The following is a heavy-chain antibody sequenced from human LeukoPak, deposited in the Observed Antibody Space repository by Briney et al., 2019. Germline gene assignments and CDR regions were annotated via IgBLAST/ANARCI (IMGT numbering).Heavy chain of an antibody. Sequence: ASVKVSCKASGYTFTDYYIHWVRQAPGQGLEWMGWISAYNGNTNYAQKLQGRVTMTTDTSTSTAYMELSSLRSEDTAVYYCARASGSYFHPHPYYFDYWGQGTLVTVSS. J-gene: IGHJ4*02. V-gene: IGHV1-18*04. CDR3: ARASGSYFHPHPYYFDY. D-gene: IGHD1-26*01. CDR1: GYTFTDYY. CDR2: ISAYNGNT.